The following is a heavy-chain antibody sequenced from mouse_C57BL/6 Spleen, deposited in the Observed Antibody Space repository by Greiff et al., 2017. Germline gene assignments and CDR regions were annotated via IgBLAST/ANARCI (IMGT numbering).Heavy chain of an antibody. Sequence: EVMLVESGGGLVKPGGSLKLSCAASGFTFSDYGMHWVRQAPEKGLEWVAYISSGSSTIYYADTVKGRFTISRDNAKNTLFLQMTSLRSEDTAMYYCAREVWYAMDYWGQGTSVTVSS. J-gene: IGHJ4*01. CDR1: GFTFSDYG. CDR2: ISSGSSTI. V-gene: IGHV5-17*01. CDR3: AREVWYAMDY.